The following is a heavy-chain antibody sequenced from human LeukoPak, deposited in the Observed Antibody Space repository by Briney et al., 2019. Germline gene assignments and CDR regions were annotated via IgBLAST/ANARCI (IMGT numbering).Heavy chain of an antibody. D-gene: IGHD6-19*01. Sequence: GASVKVSCKASGYTFTSYYMHWVRQAPGQALEWMGIINPSGGSTSYAQKFQGRVTMTRDTSTSTVYMELSSLRSEDTAVYYCARDPSSGPSDNWFDPWGQGTLVTVSS. CDR2: INPSGGST. V-gene: IGHV1-46*01. J-gene: IGHJ5*02. CDR1: GYTFTSYY. CDR3: ARDPSSGPSDNWFDP.